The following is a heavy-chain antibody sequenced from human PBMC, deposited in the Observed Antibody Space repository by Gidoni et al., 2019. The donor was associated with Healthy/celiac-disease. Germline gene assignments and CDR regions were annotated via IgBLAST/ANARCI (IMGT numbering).Heavy chain of an antibody. CDR2: INHSGST. D-gene: IGHD3-16*01. CDR1: GGSFSGYY. CDR3: ANLRHPRAYYFDY. V-gene: IGHV4-34*01. J-gene: IGHJ4*02. Sequence: QVQLQQWGAGLLKPSETLSLTCAVYGGSFSGYYWSWIRQPPGKGLEWIGEINHSGSTNYNPSLKSRVTISVDTSKNQFSLKLSSVTAADTAVYYCANLRHPRAYYFDYWGQGTLVTVSS.